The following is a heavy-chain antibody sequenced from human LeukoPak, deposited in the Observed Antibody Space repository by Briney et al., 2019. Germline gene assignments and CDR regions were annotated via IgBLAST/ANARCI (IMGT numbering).Heavy chain of an antibody. CDR1: GFTFSDYF. CDR3: ARSGREATEIDY. CDR2: INGRGTYI. D-gene: IGHD1-1*01. V-gene: IGHV3-11*06. Sequence: PGGSLRLSCAASGFTFSDYFMSWVRQAPGKGLEWLSYINGRGTYIDYAESLKGRITISRDNAQNSLYLQMNSLRVEDTAVYYCARSGREATEIDYWGQGALVTVSS. J-gene: IGHJ4*02.